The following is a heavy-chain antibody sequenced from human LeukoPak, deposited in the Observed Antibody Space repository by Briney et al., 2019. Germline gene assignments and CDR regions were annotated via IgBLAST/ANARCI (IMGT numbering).Heavy chain of an antibody. CDR1: GYTFTGYY. D-gene: IGHD6-13*01. Sequence: ASVKVSCKASGYTFTGYYMRWVRQAPGQGLEWMGWINPNSGGTNYAQKFQGRVTMTRDTSISTAYMELSRLTSDDTAVYYCARDQGIAAAGPDYWGQGTLVTVSS. CDR3: ARDQGIAAAGPDY. V-gene: IGHV1-2*02. CDR2: INPNSGGT. J-gene: IGHJ4*02.